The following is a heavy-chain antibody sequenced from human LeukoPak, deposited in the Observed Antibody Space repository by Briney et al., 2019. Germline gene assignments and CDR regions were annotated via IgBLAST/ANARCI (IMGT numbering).Heavy chain of an antibody. CDR3: AKEPDYGDYFDY. CDR2: ISSSSSYI. Sequence: GGSLRLSCAASGFSFSNYWMHWVRQAPGKGLEWVSSISSSSSYIYYADSVKGRFTISRDNSKNTLYLQMNSLRAEDTAVYYCAKEPDYGDYFDYWGQGTLVTVSS. CDR1: GFSFSNYW. J-gene: IGHJ4*02. V-gene: IGHV3-21*04. D-gene: IGHD4-17*01.